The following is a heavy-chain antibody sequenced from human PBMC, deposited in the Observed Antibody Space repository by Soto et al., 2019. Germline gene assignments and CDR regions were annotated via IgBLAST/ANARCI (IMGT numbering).Heavy chain of an antibody. Sequence: LETLSVTCTVFGGAISSYYWSWIRQPPGKGLEWIGYIYYSGSTNYNPSLKSRVTISVETSKNQFSLKLSSVTAADTAVYYCAREEQWLVRGMDVWGQGTTVS. CDR1: GGAISSYY. V-gene: IGHV4-59*01. CDR2: IYYSGST. CDR3: AREEQWLVRGMDV. D-gene: IGHD6-19*01. J-gene: IGHJ6*02.